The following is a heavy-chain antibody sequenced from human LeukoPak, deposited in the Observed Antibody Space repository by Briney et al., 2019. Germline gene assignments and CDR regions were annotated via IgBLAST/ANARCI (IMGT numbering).Heavy chain of an antibody. D-gene: IGHD5-12*01. CDR3: ARSHVDYNWFDP. CDR1: GFTFSSHS. CDR2: ISSSSSYI. Sequence: GGSLRLSCAASGFTFSSHSMNWVRQAPGKGLEWVSSISSSSSYIYYADSVKGRFTISRDNAKNSLYPQMNSLRAEDTAVYYCARSHVDYNWFDPWGQGTLVTVSS. V-gene: IGHV3-21*01. J-gene: IGHJ5*02.